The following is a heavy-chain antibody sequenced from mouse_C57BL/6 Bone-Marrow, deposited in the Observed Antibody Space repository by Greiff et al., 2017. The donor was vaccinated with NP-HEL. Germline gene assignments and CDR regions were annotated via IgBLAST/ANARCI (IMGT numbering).Heavy chain of an antibody. Sequence: VKQSCKASGYTFTSYWMHWVKQRPGQGLEWIGEIDPSDSYTNYNQKFKGKSTLTVDKSSSTAYMQLSSLTSEDSAVYYCARSIFPYAMDYWGQGTSVTVSS. CDR3: ARSIFPYAMDY. CDR1: GYTFTSYW. V-gene: IGHV1-69*01. J-gene: IGHJ4*01. CDR2: IDPSDSYT.